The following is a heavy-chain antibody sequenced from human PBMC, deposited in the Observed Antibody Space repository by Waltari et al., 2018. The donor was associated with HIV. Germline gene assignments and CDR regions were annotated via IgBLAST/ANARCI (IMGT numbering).Heavy chain of an antibody. J-gene: IGHJ4*02. D-gene: IGHD3-22*01. V-gene: IGHV3-30*18. CDR3: AKDPYYYDSSGYADYFDY. CDR2: ISYDGKNK. CDR1: GFTFSSYG. Sequence: QVQLVESGGGVVQPGRSLRLSCAASGFTFSSYGMHWVRQAPGKGLEWVAVISYDGKNKYYADSVKGRFTSSRDNSKNTLYLQMNSLRAEDTAVYYCAKDPYYYDSSGYADYFDYWGQGTLVTVSS.